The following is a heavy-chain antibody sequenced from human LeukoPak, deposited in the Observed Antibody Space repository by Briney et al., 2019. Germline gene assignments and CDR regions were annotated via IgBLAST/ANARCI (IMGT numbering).Heavy chain of an antibody. V-gene: IGHV3-23*01. CDR3: AKDGARTGVRYFDY. D-gene: IGHD7-27*01. J-gene: IGHJ4*02. CDR2: TSASGSST. CDR1: GFTFLRHG. Sequence: GGCQTLSCAASGFTFLRHGMTWFRQAPGRGLEWVSATSASGSSTYYADSVKGRFTISRDNSKNTLYLQMNSLRAEDTAVYYCAKDGARTGVRYFDYWGQGTLVTVSS.